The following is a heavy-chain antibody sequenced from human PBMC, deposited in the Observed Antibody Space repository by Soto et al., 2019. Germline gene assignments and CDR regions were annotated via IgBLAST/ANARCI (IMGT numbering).Heavy chain of an antibody. V-gene: IGHV3-23*01. CDR2: ISGSGESI. CDR1: GFIFSDYA. J-gene: IGHJ6*02. D-gene: IGHD6-13*01. Sequence: GGTLRLSCAASGFIFSDYAMTWVRQAPGKGLEWVSGISGSGESIYYADSVEGRFTISRDNSKNTLYLQMNSLRGEDTAVYYCARDRHGSDWYTYYFYTLAVWGQGTTVTVSS. CDR3: ARDRHGSDWYTYYFYTLAV.